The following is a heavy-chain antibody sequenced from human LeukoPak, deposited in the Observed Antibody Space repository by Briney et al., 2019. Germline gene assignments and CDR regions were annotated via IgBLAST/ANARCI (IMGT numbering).Heavy chain of an antibody. CDR1: GFTFSSYA. D-gene: IGHD3-22*01. CDR3: AKDVSMIVVVSPFDY. V-gene: IGHV3-23*01. Sequence: GGSLRLSCAASGFTFSSYAVSWVRQAPGKGLEWVSAISGSGGSTYYADSVKGRFTISRDNSKNTLYLQMNSLRAEDTAVYYCAKDVSMIVVVSPFDYWGQGTLVTVSS. CDR2: ISGSGGST. J-gene: IGHJ4*02.